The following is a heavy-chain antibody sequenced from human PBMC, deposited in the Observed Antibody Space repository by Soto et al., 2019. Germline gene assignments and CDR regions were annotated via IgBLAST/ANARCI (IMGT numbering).Heavy chain of an antibody. CDR1: GFTFSSYG. D-gene: IGHD6-13*01. Sequence: QVQLVESRGGMVQPGRSLRLSCAASGFTFSSYGMHWVRQAPGKGLEWVAVISYDGSNKYYADSVKGRFTISRDNSKNTLYLQMNSLRAEDTAVYYCAKSAAAGTDGMDVWGQGTTVTVSS. CDR2: ISYDGSNK. CDR3: AKSAAAGTDGMDV. J-gene: IGHJ6*02. V-gene: IGHV3-30*18.